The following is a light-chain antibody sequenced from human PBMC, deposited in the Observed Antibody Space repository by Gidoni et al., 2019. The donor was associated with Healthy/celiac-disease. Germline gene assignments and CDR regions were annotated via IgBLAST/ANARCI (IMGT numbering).Light chain of an antibody. CDR2: DAS. Sequence: DIQMTQSPSSQSASVGDRVTITCQASQDISNYLNWYQQKPGKAPKLLIYDASNFETGVPSRFSGSGSGTDFTFTISSLQPEDIATYYCQQYDNLPLTFGGGTKVEIK. J-gene: IGKJ4*01. CDR1: QDISNY. CDR3: QQYDNLPLT. V-gene: IGKV1-33*01.